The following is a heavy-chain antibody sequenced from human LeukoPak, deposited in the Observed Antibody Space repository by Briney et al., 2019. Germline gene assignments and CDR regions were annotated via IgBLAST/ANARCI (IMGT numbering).Heavy chain of an antibody. CDR1: GFTFSTYS. D-gene: IGHD2-2*01. V-gene: IGHV3-48*04. J-gene: IGHJ4*02. Sequence: GGSLRLSCAASGFTFSTYSMNWVRQAPGKGLEWVSYISSSSSTIYYADSVKGRFTISKDNAKNTVYLQMNNLRAEDTAVYYCVSFYETYWGRGTLVTVSS. CDR2: ISSSSSTI. CDR3: VSFYETY.